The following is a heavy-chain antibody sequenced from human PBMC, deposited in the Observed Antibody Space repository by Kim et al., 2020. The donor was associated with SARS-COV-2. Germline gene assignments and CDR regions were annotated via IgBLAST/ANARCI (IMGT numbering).Heavy chain of an antibody. D-gene: IGHD7-27*01. Sequence: GSTTNYADSVKGRFTLSRDNANNTLFLQMNSLRAEDTAMYYCARANAMDVWGQGTTVTVSS. J-gene: IGHJ6*02. CDR3: ARANAMDV. V-gene: IGHV3-74*01. CDR2: GSTT.